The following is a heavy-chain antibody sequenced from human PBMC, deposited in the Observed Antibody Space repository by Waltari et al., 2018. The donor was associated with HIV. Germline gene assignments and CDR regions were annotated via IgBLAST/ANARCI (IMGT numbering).Heavy chain of an antibody. J-gene: IGHJ4*02. V-gene: IGHV1-8*01. CDR1: GYTFTSYD. CDR3: ARGRAGSGKRYTDY. Sequence: QVQLVQSGAEVKKPGASVKVSCTASGYTFTSYDIHWVRQAPGQGLEWMGWMNPNSGNTGYGHKFQGRVAMTRNTSISTAYMELTSLTSEDTAVYYCARGRAGSGKRYTDYWGQGTLVIVSS. CDR2: MNPNSGNT. D-gene: IGHD3-16*02.